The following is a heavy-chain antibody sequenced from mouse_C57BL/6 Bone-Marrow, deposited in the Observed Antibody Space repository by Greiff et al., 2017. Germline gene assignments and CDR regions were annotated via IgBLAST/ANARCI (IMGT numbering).Heavy chain of an antibody. CDR3: ARAELRLRYYFDY. J-gene: IGHJ2*01. V-gene: IGHV1-54*01. CDR1: GYAFTNYL. D-gene: IGHD3-2*02. CDR2: INPGSGGT. Sequence: QVQLQQSGAELVRPGTSVKVSCKASGYAFTNYLIECVKQRPGQGLEWIGVINPGSGGTNYNEKFKGKATLTADKSSSTAYMQLSSLTSEDSAVYFCARAELRLRYYFDYWGQGTTLTVSS.